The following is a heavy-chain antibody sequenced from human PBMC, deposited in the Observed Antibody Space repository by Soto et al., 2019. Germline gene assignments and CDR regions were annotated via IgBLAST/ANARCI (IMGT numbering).Heavy chain of an antibody. V-gene: IGHV4-39*01. J-gene: IGHJ1*01. CDR2: IYYSGST. CDR3: ARRFEYFHH. Sequence: QLQLQESGPGLVKPSETLSLTCTVSGGSITSSSHYWGWIRQPPGKGLEWIGSIYYSGSTYYNPSLKSRVTISVDTSKNQFSLTLSSVTAADTAVYYCARRFEYFHHWGQGTLVTVSS. CDR1: GGSITSSSHY.